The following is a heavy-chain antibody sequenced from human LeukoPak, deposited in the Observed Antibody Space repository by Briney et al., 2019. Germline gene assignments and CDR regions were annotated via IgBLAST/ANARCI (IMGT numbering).Heavy chain of an antibody. D-gene: IGHD6-19*01. J-gene: IGHJ4*02. Sequence: GGSLRLSCAASGFTFSSYTMSWVRQAPGKGLEWVSAISGSGGSTYYADSVKGRFTISRDNSKNTLYLQMNSLRAEDTAVYYCAKDLEEAVAGTWDYWGQGTLVTVSS. CDR1: GFTFSSYT. CDR2: ISGSGGST. V-gene: IGHV3-23*01. CDR3: AKDLEEAVAGTWDY.